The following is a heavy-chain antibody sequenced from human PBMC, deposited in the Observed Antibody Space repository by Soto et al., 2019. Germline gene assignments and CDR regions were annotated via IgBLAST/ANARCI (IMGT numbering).Heavy chain of an antibody. CDR1: GYTFTNYG. Sequence: QIQLVQSGAEVKKAGASVKVSCKASGYTFTNYGISWVRQALGQGLEWMGWISAYNDNTNYAQKFQGRVTLTTDTSTRTAYMELRSLTSDAKDVYYCAREGDNYGYGSYSPPRYYGMDVWGHGTTVTVFS. CDR3: AREGDNYGYGSYSPPRYYGMDV. V-gene: IGHV1-18*01. CDR2: ISAYNDNT. D-gene: IGHD3-10*01. J-gene: IGHJ6*02.